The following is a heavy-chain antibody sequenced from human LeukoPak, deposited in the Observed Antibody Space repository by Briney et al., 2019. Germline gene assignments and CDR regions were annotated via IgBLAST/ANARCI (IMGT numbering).Heavy chain of an antibody. CDR1: GFTFSKYA. CDR3: AKAQKYYYDSSDY. J-gene: IGHJ4*02. Sequence: GGSLRLSCAASGFTFSKYAMNWVRQAPGKGLEWVSTISNGGDNTYYADSVKGRFTISRDSSKNTLYLQMNSLRADDTAVYYCAKAQKYYYDSSDYWGQGTLVTVSS. CDR2: ISNGGDNT. D-gene: IGHD3-22*01. V-gene: IGHV3-23*01.